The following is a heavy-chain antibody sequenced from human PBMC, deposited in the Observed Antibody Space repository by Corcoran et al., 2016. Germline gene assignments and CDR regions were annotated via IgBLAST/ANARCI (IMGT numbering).Heavy chain of an antibody. CDR2: INPSGGST. J-gene: IGHJ4*02. CDR1: GYTFTSYY. V-gene: IGHV1-46*01. CDR3: AGEGPARDGVAGVVGVYYFDY. D-gene: IGHD2-15*01. Sequence: QVQLVQSGAEVKKPGASVKVSCKASGYTFTSYYMHWVRQAPGQGLEWMGIINPSGGSTSYAQKFQGRVTMTRDTSTSTVDMELSSLRSEDTAGDYGAGEGPARDGVAGVVGVYYFDYWGQGTLVTVSS.